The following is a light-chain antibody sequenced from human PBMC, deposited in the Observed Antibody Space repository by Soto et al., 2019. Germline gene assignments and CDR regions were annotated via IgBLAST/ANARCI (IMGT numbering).Light chain of an antibody. V-gene: IGKV1-5*01. J-gene: IGKJ1*01. CDR1: VSINKF. Sequence: DIPMTQSPSTLSASVGDRVTITCRASVSINKFLAWYQQKSGQAPKVLIYDASTLETEVPSRFSGSGSGTEFTLTINSLQPDDFATYYCQQYDDFPWTFGLGTKV. CDR2: DAS. CDR3: QQYDDFPWT.